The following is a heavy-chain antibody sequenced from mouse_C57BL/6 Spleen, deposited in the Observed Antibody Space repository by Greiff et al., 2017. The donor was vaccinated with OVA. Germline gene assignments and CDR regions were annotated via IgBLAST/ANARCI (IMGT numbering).Heavy chain of an antibody. CDR1: GFTFSDSG. CDR3: ARGRYFDY. Sequence: EVKLMESGGGLVKPGGSLKLSCAASGFTFSDSGMHWVRQAPEKGLEWVAYISSGSSTIYYADTLKCRFTISRDNAKNTLFLQMTSLRSEDTAMYYCARGRYFDYWGQGTTLTVSS. CDR2: ISSGSSTI. V-gene: IGHV5-17*01. J-gene: IGHJ2*01.